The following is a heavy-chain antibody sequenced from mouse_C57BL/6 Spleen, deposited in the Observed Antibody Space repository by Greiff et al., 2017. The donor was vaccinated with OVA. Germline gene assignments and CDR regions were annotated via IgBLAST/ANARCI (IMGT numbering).Heavy chain of an antibody. J-gene: IGHJ4*01. Sequence: QVQLQQPGAELVKPGASVKMSCKASGYTFTSYWITWVKQRPGQGLEWIGDIYPGSGSTNYNEKLKSKGKLTVDTSYSTAYMQLSSLTSEDYAVYYYARSGYDYDAYAMDYWGQGTSVTVSS. CDR3: ARSGYDYDAYAMDY. V-gene: IGHV1-55*01. CDR1: GYTFTSYW. D-gene: IGHD2-4*01. CDR2: IYPGSGST.